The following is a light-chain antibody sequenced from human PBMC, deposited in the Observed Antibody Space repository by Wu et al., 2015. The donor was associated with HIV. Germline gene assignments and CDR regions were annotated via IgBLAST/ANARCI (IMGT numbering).Light chain of an antibody. CDR3: QQHNKWPLT. V-gene: IGKV3-11*01. CDR2: DAS. J-gene: IGKJ5*01. CDR1: QSVSGT. Sequence: EIVLTQSPATLSFSPGETATLSCRASQSVSGTLAWYQQRPGQAPRLLIYDASTRATGIPARFSGSGSVTDFTLTISSLEPEDFAVYYCQQHNKWPLTFGQGTRLE.